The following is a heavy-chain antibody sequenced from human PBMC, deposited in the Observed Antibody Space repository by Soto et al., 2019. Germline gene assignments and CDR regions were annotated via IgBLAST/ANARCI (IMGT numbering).Heavy chain of an antibody. V-gene: IGHV4-34*01. D-gene: IGHD3-16*01. CDR2: IGHGGGT. CDR3: ARHGGYYFDY. Sequence: SETLSLTCAVYGGSFSGYYWSWIRQPPGKGLEWIGEIGHGGGTIYNPSLETRVTISEDSSNNQFSLKVNSVTAADTAVYYCARHGGYYFDYWGQGAPVTVSS. CDR1: GGSFSGYY. J-gene: IGHJ4*02.